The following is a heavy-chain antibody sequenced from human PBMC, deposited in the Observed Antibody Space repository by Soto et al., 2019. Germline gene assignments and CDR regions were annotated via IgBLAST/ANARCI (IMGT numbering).Heavy chain of an antibody. CDR1: GYTFTGYY. Sequence: VASVKVSCKASGYTFTGYYIHWVRQAPGQGLEWMGWINPNSGGTDSAQKFQGRVTMTRDTSISTVYMELRSLGADDTAVYYCARQWSSRPYSWLDYWGQGTLVTVSS. D-gene: IGHD1-1*01. CDR2: INPNSGGT. CDR3: ARQWSSRPYSWLDY. J-gene: IGHJ4*02. V-gene: IGHV1-2*02.